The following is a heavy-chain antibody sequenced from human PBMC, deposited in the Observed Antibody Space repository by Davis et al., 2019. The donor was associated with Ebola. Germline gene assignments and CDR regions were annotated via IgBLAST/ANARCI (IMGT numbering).Heavy chain of an antibody. J-gene: IGHJ5*02. CDR1: ADSISNNDFY. V-gene: IGHV4-30-4*01. Sequence: MPSETLSLTCSVSADSISNNDFYWNWFRQPPGKTLEWIGWILFSGHTNYNPSLRSRATVSLDSSKKQFSLRLTSVSAADTAVYYCARAPRDYRGTFGWFDAWDQGTLVTVSS. CDR2: ILFSGHT. D-gene: IGHD1-26*01. CDR3: ARAPRDYRGTFGWFDA.